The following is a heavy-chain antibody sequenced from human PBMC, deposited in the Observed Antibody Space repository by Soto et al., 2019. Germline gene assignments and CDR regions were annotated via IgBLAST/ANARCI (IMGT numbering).Heavy chain of an antibody. D-gene: IGHD3-22*01. CDR3: AHTKDSSGFLSS. J-gene: IGHJ5*02. CDR1: GFSLSVYGVR. V-gene: IGHV2-5*01. CDR2: IHWNDDK. Sequence: SGPTLVNPTQTLTLTCSFSGFSLSVYGVRVIWFRQPPGETLEWLALIHWNDDKRYSPYLKSRLTITKDTSKNQVVLTLTNLDPLDTGTYFCAHTKDSSGFLSSWGQGILVTVSS.